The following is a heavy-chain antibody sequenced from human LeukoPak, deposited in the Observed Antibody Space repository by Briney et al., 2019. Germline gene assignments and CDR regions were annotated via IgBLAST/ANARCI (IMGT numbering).Heavy chain of an antibody. D-gene: IGHD2-2*01. Sequence: GASVKVSCKASGYTFTSYGISWVRQAPGQGLEWMGWISAYNGNTNYAQKLQGRVTMTTDTSTSTAYMELRSLRSDDTAVYYCARYIVVAPAAPNWFDPWGQGTLVTVSS. CDR2: ISAYNGNT. V-gene: IGHV1-18*01. CDR1: GYTFTSYG. J-gene: IGHJ5*02. CDR3: ARYIVVAPAAPNWFDP.